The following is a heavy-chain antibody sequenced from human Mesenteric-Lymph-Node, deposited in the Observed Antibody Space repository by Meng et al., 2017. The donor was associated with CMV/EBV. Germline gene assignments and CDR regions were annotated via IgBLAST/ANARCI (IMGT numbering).Heavy chain of an antibody. CDR3: AKAVGNNYAFHFDF. Sequence: GESLKISCAASGFTFSSYAMSWVRQAPGKGLEWVSAISGSGGSTYYADSVKGRFTISRDNSKNALYLQMNSLRADDTAVYYCAKAVGNNYAFHFDFWGQGTLVTVSS. J-gene: IGHJ4*02. CDR1: GFTFSSYA. D-gene: IGHD5-24*01. V-gene: IGHV3-23*01. CDR2: ISGSGGST.